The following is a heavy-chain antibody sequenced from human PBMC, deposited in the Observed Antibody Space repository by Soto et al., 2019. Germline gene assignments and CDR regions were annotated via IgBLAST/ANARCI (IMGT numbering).Heavy chain of an antibody. J-gene: IGHJ6*03. Sequence: ASVKVSCKVSGYTLTELSMHWVRQAPGKGLEWMGGFDPEDGETIYAQKFQGRVTMTEDTSTDTAYMELSSLRSEDTAVYYCATRRKYSSSAREYFYYYMDVWGKGTTVTVPS. D-gene: IGHD6-6*01. CDR1: GYTLTELS. CDR3: ATRRKYSSSAREYFYYYMDV. V-gene: IGHV1-24*01. CDR2: FDPEDGET.